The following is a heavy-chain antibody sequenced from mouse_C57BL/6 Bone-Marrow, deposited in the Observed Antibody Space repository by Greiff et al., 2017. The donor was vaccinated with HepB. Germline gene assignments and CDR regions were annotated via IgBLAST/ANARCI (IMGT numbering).Heavy chain of an antibody. V-gene: IGHV1-82*01. D-gene: IGHD1-1*01. Sequence: QVQLQQSGPELVKPGASVKISCKASGYAFSSSWMNWVKQRPGKGLEWIGRIYPGDGDTNYNGKFKGKATLTADKSSSTAYMQLSSLTSEDSAVYFCAPITTVDEFAYWGQGTLVTVSA. CDR1: GYAFSSSW. J-gene: IGHJ3*01. CDR2: IYPGDGDT. CDR3: APITTVDEFAY.